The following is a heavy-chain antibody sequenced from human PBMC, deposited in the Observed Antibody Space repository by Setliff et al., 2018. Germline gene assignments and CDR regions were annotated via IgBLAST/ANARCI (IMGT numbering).Heavy chain of an antibody. V-gene: IGHV1-18*01. D-gene: IGHD3-3*01. J-gene: IGHJ4*02. Sequence: ASVKVSCKASGYTFTTYGISWVRQAPGQGLEWMGWISAYNGNTNYAQKLQGRVTMTTDTSTSTAYMELRSLRSDDTAVYYCARMAGWEIAPRFITIFGVVDYWGQGTLVTVSS. CDR3: ARMAGWEIAPRFITIFGVVDY. CDR2: ISAYNGNT. CDR1: GYTFTTYG.